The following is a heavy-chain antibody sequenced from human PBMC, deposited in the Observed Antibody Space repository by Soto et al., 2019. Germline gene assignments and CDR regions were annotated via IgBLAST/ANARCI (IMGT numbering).Heavy chain of an antibody. CDR3: SRDDSDWFFN. CDR1: GFTFGASA. CDR2: IGSKGEPYAT. J-gene: IGHJ4*02. Sequence: EVQLVESGGGLVQPGGSLKLSCAASGFTFGASALHWVRQASGKGLEWLGRIGSKGEPYATAYAASVKGRFTISRDDSKNTAYLQMNSLESEDTAVYYCSRDDSDWFFNWGRGTLVTVSS. V-gene: IGHV3-73*02. D-gene: IGHD3-9*01.